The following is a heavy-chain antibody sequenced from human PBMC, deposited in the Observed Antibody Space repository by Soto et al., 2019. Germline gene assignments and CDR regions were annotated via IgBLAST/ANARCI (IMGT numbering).Heavy chain of an antibody. J-gene: IGHJ6*02. CDR3: ARDLGGEVGMDV. CDR1: GGSISSGGYY. D-gene: IGHD2-21*01. Sequence: SETLSLTCTVSGGSISSGGYYWSWIRQHPGKGLEWIGYIYYSGSAYYNPSLKSRVTISVDTSKNQFSLELSSVTAADTAVYYCARDLGGEVGMDVWGQGTTVTVSS. CDR2: IYYSGSA. V-gene: IGHV4-31*03.